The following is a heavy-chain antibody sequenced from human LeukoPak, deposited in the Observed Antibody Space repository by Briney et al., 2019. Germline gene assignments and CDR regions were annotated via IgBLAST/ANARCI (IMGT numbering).Heavy chain of an antibody. CDR1: GFTFSDHY. D-gene: IGHD3-10*01. V-gene: IGHV3-72*01. CDR3: SKLARAPRDFDY. J-gene: IGHJ4*01. CDR2: FRYKGNSYTT. Sequence: PGGSLRLSCAASGFTFSDHYIHWVRQAPGKGLEWVGRFRYKGNSYTTAYAASVRGIFTISRDDSKNSLYVQMTSLKIEDTAVYYCSKLARAPRDFDYWGQGTMVTVSS.